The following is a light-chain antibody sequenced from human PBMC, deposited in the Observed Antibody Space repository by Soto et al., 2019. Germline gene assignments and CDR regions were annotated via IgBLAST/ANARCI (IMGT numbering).Light chain of an antibody. V-gene: IGKV1-5*01. Sequence: DIQMNQSPSTLSASVGDRVTITCRASQRISTWLAWFQQKPGKAPDLLIYDASSLESGVPSRFSGSGSGTEFTLTISSLQPDDFATYYCQHYNSYPYTFGQGTKVEIK. CDR3: QHYNSYPYT. CDR1: QRISTW. CDR2: DAS. J-gene: IGKJ2*01.